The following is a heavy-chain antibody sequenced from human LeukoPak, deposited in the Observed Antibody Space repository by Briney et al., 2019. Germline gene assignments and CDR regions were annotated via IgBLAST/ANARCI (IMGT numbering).Heavy chain of an antibody. Sequence: PGGSLRLSCAASGFTFSSYAMHWVRQAPGKGLEWVAVISYDGSNKYYADSVKGRFTISRDNSKNTLYLQMNSLRAEDTAVYYCARDFYYYDSSGYSDYWGQGTLVTVSS. D-gene: IGHD3-22*01. CDR2: ISYDGSNK. CDR1: GFTFSSYA. CDR3: ARDFYYYDSSGYSDY. J-gene: IGHJ4*02. V-gene: IGHV3-30*04.